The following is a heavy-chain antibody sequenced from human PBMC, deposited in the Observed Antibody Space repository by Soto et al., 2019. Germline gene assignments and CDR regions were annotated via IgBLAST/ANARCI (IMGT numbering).Heavy chain of an antibody. CDR3: AKAVVCSGYSYYYGMDA. CDR1: GFTFADYA. V-gene: IGHV3-9*01. D-gene: IGHD3-3*01. CDR2: ISWNSGNK. J-gene: IGHJ6*02. Sequence: EVQLVESGGGLVQPGRSLRVSCAASGFTFADYAMHWVRQAPGKGLEWVSGISWNSGNKDYADSVKGRFSISRDNAKNSLYLQMISPRPEDSALYYCAKAVVCSGYSYYYGMDAWGPGTTVTVSS.